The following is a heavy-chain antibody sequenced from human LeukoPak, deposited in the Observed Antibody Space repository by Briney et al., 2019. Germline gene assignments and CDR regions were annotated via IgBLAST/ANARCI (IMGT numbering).Heavy chain of an antibody. D-gene: IGHD3-22*01. Sequence: GASVKVSCKASGYTFTSYGISWVRQAPGQGLEWMGWISAYNGNTNYAQKLQGRVTMTTDTSTSTAYMELRSLRSDDTAVYYCALGETYYYDSSGYVNWGQGTLVTVSS. V-gene: IGHV1-18*01. CDR2: ISAYNGNT. CDR3: ALGETYYYDSSGYVN. J-gene: IGHJ4*02. CDR1: GYTFTSYG.